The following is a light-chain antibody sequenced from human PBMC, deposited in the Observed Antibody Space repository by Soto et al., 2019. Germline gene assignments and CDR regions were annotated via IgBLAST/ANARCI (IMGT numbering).Light chain of an antibody. CDR1: SSNIGTYT. Sequence: QSVLTQPPSTSGTPGQRVTISCSGGSSNIGTYTVSWYQQFPETAPKLLIYGSNQRPSGVPDRFSGFKSGTSASLSIGGLQSEDEADYYCAAWDDSLNGPTFGGGTKLTVL. J-gene: IGLJ2*01. V-gene: IGLV1-44*01. CDR3: AAWDDSLNGPT. CDR2: GSN.